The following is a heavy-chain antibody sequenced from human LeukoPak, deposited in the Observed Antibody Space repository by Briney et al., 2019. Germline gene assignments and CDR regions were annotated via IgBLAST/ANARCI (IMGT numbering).Heavy chain of an antibody. D-gene: IGHD3-16*01. CDR3: SGGGGGSPLLFDY. J-gene: IGHJ4*02. V-gene: IGHV1-46*01. Sequence: ASVKVSCKASGYTFTGYYMHWVRQAPGQGLEWMGWINPSGGSTSYAQKFQGRVTMTRDMSTSTVYMELSSLRSEDTAVYYCSGGGGGSPLLFDYWGQGTLVTVSS. CDR2: INPSGGST. CDR1: GYTFTGYY.